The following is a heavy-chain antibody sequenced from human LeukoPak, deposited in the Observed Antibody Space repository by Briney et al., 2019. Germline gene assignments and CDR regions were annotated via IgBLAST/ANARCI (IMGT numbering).Heavy chain of an antibody. CDR1: GYTFTGYA. D-gene: IGHD2-2*01. CDR3: ARDAARVVPAAINWFDP. J-gene: IGHJ5*02. Sequence: ASVKVSCKASGYTFTGYAMNWVRQAPGQGLGWMGWINTNTGNPTYAQGFTGRFVFSLDTSVSTAYLQISSLKAEDTAVYYCARDAARVVPAAINWFDPWGQGTLVTVSS. V-gene: IGHV7-4-1*02. CDR2: INTNTGNP.